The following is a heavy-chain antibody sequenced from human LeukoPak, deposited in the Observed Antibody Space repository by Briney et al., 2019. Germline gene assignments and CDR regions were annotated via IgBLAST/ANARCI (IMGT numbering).Heavy chain of an antibody. CDR2: IYYSGST. J-gene: IGHJ4*02. D-gene: IGHD6-19*01. CDR1: GGSISSYY. Sequence: KASETLSLTCTVSGGSISSYYWSWIRQPPGKGLEWIGYIYYSGSTNYNPSLKSRVTISVDTSKNQFSLKLSSVTAADTAVYYCARADYDSSGWYLGGDYWGQGTLVTVSS. CDR3: ARADYDSSGWYLGGDY. V-gene: IGHV4-59*01.